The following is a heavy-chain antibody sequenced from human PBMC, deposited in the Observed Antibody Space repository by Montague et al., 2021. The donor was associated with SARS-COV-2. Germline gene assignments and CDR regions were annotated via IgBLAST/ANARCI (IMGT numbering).Heavy chain of an antibody. CDR1: GGSFSGHY. CDR3: ARERYSFSLTRGSTWFDP. Sequence: SETLSLTCAVYGGSFSGHYWSWIRQPPVKGLEWIGEINHSESTNYNPSLKSRVTISVDTSKNQFSLKLSSVTAADTAVYYCARERYSFSLTRGSTWFDPWGQGTLVTVSS. J-gene: IGHJ5*02. CDR2: INHSEST. V-gene: IGHV4-34*01. D-gene: IGHD3-9*01.